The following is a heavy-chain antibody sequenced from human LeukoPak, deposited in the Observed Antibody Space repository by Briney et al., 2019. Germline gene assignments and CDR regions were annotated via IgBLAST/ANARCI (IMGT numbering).Heavy chain of an antibody. CDR2: ISYDGSNK. D-gene: IGHD3-10*01. CDR3: ARALYGRPNWFDP. Sequence: GGSLRLSCAASGFTFSSYAMHWVRQAPGKGLEWVAVISYDGSNKYYADSVKGRFTISRDNSKNTLYLQMNSLRAEDTAVYHCARALYGRPNWFDPWGQGTLVTVSS. J-gene: IGHJ5*02. CDR1: GFTFSSYA. V-gene: IGHV3-30*01.